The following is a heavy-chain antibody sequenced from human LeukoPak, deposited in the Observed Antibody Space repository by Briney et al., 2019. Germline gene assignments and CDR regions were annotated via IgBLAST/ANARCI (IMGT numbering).Heavy chain of an antibody. CDR1: GGSFSGYY. J-gene: IGHJ6*02. CDR3: ASTSYGSGSYFTPARPYYYYYGMDV. CDR2: INHSGST. Sequence: SETLSLTCAVYGGSFSGYYWSWIRQPPGKGLEWIGEINHSGSTNYNPSLKSRVTISVDTSKNQFSLKLSSVTAADAAVYYCASTSYGSGSYFTPARPYYYYYGMDVWGQGTTVTVSS. D-gene: IGHD3-10*01. V-gene: IGHV4-34*01.